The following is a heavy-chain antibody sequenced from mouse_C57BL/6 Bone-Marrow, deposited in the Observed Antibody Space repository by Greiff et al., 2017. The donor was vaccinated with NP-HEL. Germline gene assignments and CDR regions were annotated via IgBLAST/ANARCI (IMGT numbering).Heavy chain of an antibody. J-gene: IGHJ2*01. CDR2: ISIGNGYT. V-gene: IGHV1-58*01. Sequence: DVQLQESGAELVRPGSSVKMSCKTSGYTFTSYGINWVKQRPGQGLEWIGYISIGNGYTEYNEKFKGTATLTSDTSSRTAYMQLSSLTSEDSAIYVCAKFITAVVPYFDYWGQGTTLTVSS. CDR3: AKFITAVVPYFDY. CDR1: GYTFTSYG. D-gene: IGHD1-1*01.